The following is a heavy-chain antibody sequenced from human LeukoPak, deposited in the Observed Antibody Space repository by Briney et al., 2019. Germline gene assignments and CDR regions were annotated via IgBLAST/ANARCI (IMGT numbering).Heavy chain of an antibody. CDR1: GFTFSSYA. J-gene: IGHJ4*02. Sequence: GGSLRLSCAASGFTFSSYAMSWVRQAPGKGLEWVSAISGSGGSTYYADSVKGRFSISRDNSKNTLYLQLNSLRAEDTAVYYCAKEKAGYCSSTSCFDGYDYWGQGTLVTVSS. D-gene: IGHD2-2*01. CDR3: AKEKAGYCSSTSCFDGYDY. CDR2: ISGSGGST. V-gene: IGHV3-23*01.